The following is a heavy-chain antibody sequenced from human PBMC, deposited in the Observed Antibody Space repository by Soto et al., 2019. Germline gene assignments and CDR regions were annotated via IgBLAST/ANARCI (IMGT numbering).Heavy chain of an antibody. Sequence: PGGSLRLSCAASGFTFSSYGMHWVRQAPGKGLEWVAVISYDGSNKYYADSVKGRFTISRDNSKNTLYLQMNSLRAEDTAVYYSAKDPENFWSGYYTAHWFDPWGQGTLVTVS. CDR3: AKDPENFWSGYYTAHWFDP. D-gene: IGHD3-3*01. CDR1: GFTFSSYG. J-gene: IGHJ5*02. V-gene: IGHV3-30*18. CDR2: ISYDGSNK.